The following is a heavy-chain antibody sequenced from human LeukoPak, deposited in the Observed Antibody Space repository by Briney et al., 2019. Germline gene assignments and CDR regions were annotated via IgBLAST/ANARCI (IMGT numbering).Heavy chain of an antibody. Sequence: GGSLRLSCAASGFTFSDYYMSWIRQAPGKGLEWVSYISSSGSYTNYADSVKGRFTISRDNAKNSLYLQMNSLRAEDTAVYYCARDATAAGRFDPCGQGTLVTVSS. J-gene: IGHJ5*02. V-gene: IGHV3-11*06. CDR3: ARDATAAGRFDP. CDR2: ISSSGSYT. D-gene: IGHD6-13*01. CDR1: GFTFSDYY.